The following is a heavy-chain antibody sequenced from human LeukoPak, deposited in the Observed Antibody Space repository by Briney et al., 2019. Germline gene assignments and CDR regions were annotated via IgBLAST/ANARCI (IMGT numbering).Heavy chain of an antibody. CDR1: GYTFTGYY. V-gene: IGHV1-2*02. Sequence: ASVKVSCKASGYTFTGYYMHWVRQAPGQGLEWMGWINPNSGGTNYAQKFQGRVTMTRGTSISTAYMELSRLRSEDTAVYYCARGYGSGSYYIIWGQGTLVTVSS. CDR3: ARGYGSGSYYII. D-gene: IGHD3-10*01. CDR2: INPNSGGT. J-gene: IGHJ4*02.